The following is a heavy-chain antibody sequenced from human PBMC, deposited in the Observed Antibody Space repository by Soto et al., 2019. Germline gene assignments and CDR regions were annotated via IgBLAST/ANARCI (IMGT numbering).Heavy chain of an antibody. CDR3: ATPPNSWELLDGMDV. J-gene: IGHJ6*02. Sequence: PGGSLRLSCAASGFTFSSYAMSWVRQAPGKGLEWVSAISGSGGSTYYADSVKGRFTISRDNSKNTLYLQMNSLRAEDTAVYYCATPPNSWELLDGMDVWGQGTTVTVSS. CDR1: GFTFSSYA. V-gene: IGHV3-23*01. D-gene: IGHD1-26*01. CDR2: ISGSGGST.